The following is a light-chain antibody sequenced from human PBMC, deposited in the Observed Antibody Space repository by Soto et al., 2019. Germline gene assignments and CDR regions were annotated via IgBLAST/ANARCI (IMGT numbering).Light chain of an antibody. J-gene: IGKJ1*01. V-gene: IGKV3-20*01. CDR3: HQYGSSPWT. Sequence: ETVLTQSPGTLSLSPGERATLSCRASQSVSSSFLAWYQQRPGQAPRLLIYGASSRATGIPDRFSGSGSGTDFTLTISRLEPDDFAVYYCHQYGSSPWTFGQGTKVEIK. CDR2: GAS. CDR1: QSVSSSF.